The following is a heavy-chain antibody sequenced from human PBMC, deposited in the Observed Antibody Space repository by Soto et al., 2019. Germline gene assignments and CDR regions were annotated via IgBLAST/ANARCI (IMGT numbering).Heavy chain of an antibody. CDR3: AKGFDFWSGEPVAAFDI. D-gene: IGHD3-3*01. CDR2: ISGSGGST. Sequence: GGSLRLSCAASGFTFSSYAMSWVRQAPGKGLEWVSAISGSGGSTYYADSVKGRFTISRDNSKNTLYLQMNSLRAEDTAVYYCAKGFDFWSGEPVAAFDIWGQGTMVTVSS. V-gene: IGHV3-23*01. J-gene: IGHJ3*02. CDR1: GFTFSSYA.